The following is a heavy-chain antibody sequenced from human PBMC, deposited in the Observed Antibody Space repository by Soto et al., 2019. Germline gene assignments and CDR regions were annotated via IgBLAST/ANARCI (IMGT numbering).Heavy chain of an antibody. V-gene: IGHV1-69*04. Sequence: ASVKVSCKTSGGTLRSFAISWVRQAPGQGLEWVGTFIPVVGMAKYGQNFQGRVTITADQSTNTLFMELSSLRYDDTAIYYCANGHDNYFHYGMDVWGQGTTVT. J-gene: IGHJ6*02. CDR2: FIPVVGMA. CDR1: GGTLRSFA. D-gene: IGHD1-1*01. CDR3: ANGHDNYFHYGMDV.